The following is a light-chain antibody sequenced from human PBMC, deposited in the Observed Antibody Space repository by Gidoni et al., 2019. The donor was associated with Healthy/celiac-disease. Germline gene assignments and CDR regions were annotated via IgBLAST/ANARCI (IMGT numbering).Light chain of an antibody. CDR3: QQYGSSPPYT. CDR1: QSVSSSY. J-gene: IGKJ2*01. V-gene: IGKV3-20*01. Sequence: EIVLTHSPGTLSSSPGVRATLPCSASQSVSSSYLAWYQQKPGKAPRRLIYGASSRATGIPDRFSSSGSGTEFTLTISRLEPEDVAVYYCQQYGSSPPYTFGQGTKLEIK. CDR2: GAS.